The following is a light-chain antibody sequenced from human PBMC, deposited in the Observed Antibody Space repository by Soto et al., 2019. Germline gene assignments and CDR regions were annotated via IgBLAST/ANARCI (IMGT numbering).Light chain of an antibody. CDR3: AVWDDSLNGSVA. CDR2: RND. Sequence: QSVLTQAPSASGTPGQRVTISCSGSSSSIGSNFVYWYQKFPGTAPKVLIYRNDQRPSGVPDRFSGSKSGTSASLAISGLRSEDEADYYCAVWDDSLNGSVAFGGGTKLTVL. J-gene: IGLJ2*01. CDR1: SSSIGSNF. V-gene: IGLV1-47*01.